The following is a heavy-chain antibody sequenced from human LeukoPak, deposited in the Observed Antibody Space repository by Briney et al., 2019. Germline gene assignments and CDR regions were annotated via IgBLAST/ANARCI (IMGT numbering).Heavy chain of an antibody. Sequence: PSETLSLTCAVYGGSFSGYYWSWIRQPPGKGLEWIGEINHSGSTNDNPSLKSRVTISVDTSKNQFSLKLSSVTAADTDVYYCARVGFWSGYSSGYWGQGTLVTVSS. V-gene: IGHV4-34*01. CDR3: ARVGFWSGYSSGY. CDR2: INHSGST. CDR1: GGSFSGYY. J-gene: IGHJ4*02. D-gene: IGHD3-3*01.